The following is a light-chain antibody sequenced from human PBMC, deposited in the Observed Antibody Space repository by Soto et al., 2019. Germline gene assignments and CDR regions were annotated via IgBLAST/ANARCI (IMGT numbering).Light chain of an antibody. J-gene: IGKJ4*01. CDR1: QSVSSSY. CDR3: QQYGRSPST. Sequence: EIVLTQSPGTLSLSPGERATLSCRASQSVSSSYLAWYQQKPGQAPRLLIYGASSRATGIPDRFSGSGSGTDFTITISRLEPEDFAVYYCQQYGRSPSTFGGGTKVDIK. CDR2: GAS. V-gene: IGKV3-20*01.